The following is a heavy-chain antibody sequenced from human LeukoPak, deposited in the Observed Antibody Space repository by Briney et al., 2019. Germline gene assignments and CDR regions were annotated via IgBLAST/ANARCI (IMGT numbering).Heavy chain of an antibody. D-gene: IGHD6-19*01. CDR2: ISWNSGSI. Sequence: GGSLRLSCAASGFTFDDYAMHWVRQAPGKGLEWVSGISWNSGSIGYADSVKGRFTISRDNAKNSLYLQMNSLRAEDTALYYCAKDKVAVYYYYYMDVWGKGTTLTVSS. CDR1: GFTFDDYA. J-gene: IGHJ6*03. V-gene: IGHV3-9*01. CDR3: AKDKVAVYYYYYMDV.